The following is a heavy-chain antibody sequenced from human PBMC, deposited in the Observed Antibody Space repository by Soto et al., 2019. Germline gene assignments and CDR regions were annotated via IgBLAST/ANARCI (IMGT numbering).Heavy chain of an antibody. CDR3: ARALVAVYYYGMDV. J-gene: IGHJ6*02. Sequence: ASVKVSCKASGYTFTGYYMHWVRQAPGQGLEWMGWINPNSGGTNYAQKFQGWVTMTRDTSISTAYMELSRLRSDDTAVYYCARALVAVYYYGMDVWGQGTTVTVSS. CDR1: GYTFTGYY. V-gene: IGHV1-2*04. CDR2: INPNSGGT. D-gene: IGHD5-12*01.